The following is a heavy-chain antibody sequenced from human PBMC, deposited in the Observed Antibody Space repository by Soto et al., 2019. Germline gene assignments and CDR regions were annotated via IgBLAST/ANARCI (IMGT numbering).Heavy chain of an antibody. D-gene: IGHD5-12*01. CDR1: GFTFSSYG. CDR2: IWYDGSNK. Sequence: GGSLRLSCAASGFTFSSYGMHWVRQAPGKGLEWVAVIWYDGSNKYYADSVKGRFTISRDNSKNTLYLQMNSLRAEDTAVYYCARDGNSGYPPYWGQGTMVTVSS. J-gene: IGHJ3*01. V-gene: IGHV3-33*01. CDR3: ARDGNSGYPPY.